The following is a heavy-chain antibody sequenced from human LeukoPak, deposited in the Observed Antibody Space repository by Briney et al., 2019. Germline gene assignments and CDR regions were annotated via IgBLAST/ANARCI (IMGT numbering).Heavy chain of an antibody. Sequence: SVKVSCKASGGTFSSYAISWVRQAPGQGLEWMGGIIPIFGTANYAQKFQGRVTITADESTSTAYMELSGLRSEDTAVYYCARGLYCGGDCYSDDAFDIWGQGTMVTVSS. D-gene: IGHD2-21*01. CDR1: GGTFSSYA. CDR3: ARGLYCGGDCYSDDAFDI. V-gene: IGHV1-69*13. CDR2: IIPIFGTA. J-gene: IGHJ3*02.